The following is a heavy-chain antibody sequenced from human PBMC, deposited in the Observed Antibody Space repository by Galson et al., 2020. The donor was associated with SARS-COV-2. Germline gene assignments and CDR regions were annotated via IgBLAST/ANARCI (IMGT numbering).Heavy chain of an antibody. CDR1: GWSFSGYY. CDR2: INHSGST. CDR3: ARCKNNPHVPIFGVVIRRFDP. Sequence: TSETLSLTCAVYGWSFSGYYWSWIRQPPGKGLEWIGEINHSGSTNYNPSLKSRVTISVDTSQNQFSLKLSSVTAADTAVYYCARCKNNPHVPIFGVVIRRFDPWGQGTLVTVSS. V-gene: IGHV4-34*01. J-gene: IGHJ5*02. D-gene: IGHD3-3*01.